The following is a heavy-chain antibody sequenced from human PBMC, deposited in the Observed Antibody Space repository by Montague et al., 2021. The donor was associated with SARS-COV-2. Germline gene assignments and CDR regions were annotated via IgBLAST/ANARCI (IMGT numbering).Heavy chain of an antibody. CDR1: GFTVSTYP. D-gene: IGHD6-13*01. Sequence: SLRLSCAASGFTVSTYPMHWVRQAPGKGLEWLVVISYDGSKKDYADSVXGRFTISRDNSENMLYLQMNSLRAEDTAVYYCAKEQYSSSWSDFDYWGQGTVVAVSS. CDR3: AKEQYSSSWSDFDY. V-gene: IGHV3-30*04. J-gene: IGHJ4*02. CDR2: ISYDGSKK.